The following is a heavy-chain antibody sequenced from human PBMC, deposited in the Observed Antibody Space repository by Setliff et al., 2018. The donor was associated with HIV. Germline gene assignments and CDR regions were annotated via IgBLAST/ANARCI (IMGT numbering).Heavy chain of an antibody. J-gene: IGHJ3*02. CDR2: IIPIFGTA. CDR3: VNREDDAFDI. CDR1: GGTFSNYG. Sequence: SVKVSCKAYGGTFSNYGISWVRQAPGQGLEWMGEIIPIFGTANYAQKFQGRVTITADASTSTAYMELSSLSSEDTAVYYCVNREDDAFDIWGQGTMVTVSS. V-gene: IGHV1-69*13.